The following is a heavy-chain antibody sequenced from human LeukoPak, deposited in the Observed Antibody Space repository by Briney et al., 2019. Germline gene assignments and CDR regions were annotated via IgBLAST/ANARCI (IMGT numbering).Heavy chain of an antibody. J-gene: IGHJ5*02. CDR2: INHSGST. Sequence: PSETLSLTCAVYGGSFSGYYWSWIRQPPGKGLEWIGEINHSGSTNYNPSLKSRVTISVGTSKNQFSLKLSSVTAADTAVYYGARRGIVVVSWFDPWGQGTLVTVSS. CDR3: ARRGIVVVSWFDP. D-gene: IGHD2-21*01. V-gene: IGHV4-34*01. CDR1: GGSFSGYY.